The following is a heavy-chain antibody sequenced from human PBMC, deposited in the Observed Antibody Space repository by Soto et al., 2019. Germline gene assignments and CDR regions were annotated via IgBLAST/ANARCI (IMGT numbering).Heavy chain of an antibody. CDR1: GGSISSYY. J-gene: IGHJ4*02. Sequence: SETLSLTCTVSGGSISSYYWSWIRQPPGNGLEWIGFIYYSGSTNYNPSLKSRVTISVDTSKNQFSLKLSSVTAADTAVYYCARTGLEWLSFFDYWGQGTLVTVSS. V-gene: IGHV4-59*01. CDR2: IYYSGST. D-gene: IGHD3-3*01. CDR3: ARTGLEWLSFFDY.